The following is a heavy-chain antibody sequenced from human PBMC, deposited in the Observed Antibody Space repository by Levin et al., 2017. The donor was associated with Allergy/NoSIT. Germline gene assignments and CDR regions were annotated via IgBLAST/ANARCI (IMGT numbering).Heavy chain of an antibody. CDR3: ARVGDFWSGPRGFDP. D-gene: IGHD3-3*01. V-gene: IGHV3-21*01. Sequence: ETLSLTCAASGFTFSSYSMNWVRQAPGKGLEWVSSISSSSSYIYYADSVKGRFTISRDNAKNSLYLQMNSLRAEDTAVYYCARVGDFWSGPRGFDPWGQGTLVTVSS. CDR2: ISSSSSYI. CDR1: GFTFSSYS. J-gene: IGHJ5*02.